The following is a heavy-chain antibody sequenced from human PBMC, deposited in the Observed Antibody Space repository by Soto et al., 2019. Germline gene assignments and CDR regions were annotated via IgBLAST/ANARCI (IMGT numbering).Heavy chain of an antibody. D-gene: IGHD6-13*01. J-gene: IGHJ4*02. Sequence: QVQLQESGPGLVKPSGTLSLTCAVSGGSISSSNWWSWVRQPPGKGLERIGEIYHSGSTNYNPSLNRPVTISVDKSKTQLSLQLSSVTAADTAVYYFARAAMGGSSSPFDYWGQGTLVTVSS. CDR1: GGSISSSNW. CDR3: ARAAMGGSSSPFDY. CDR2: IYHSGST. V-gene: IGHV4-4*02.